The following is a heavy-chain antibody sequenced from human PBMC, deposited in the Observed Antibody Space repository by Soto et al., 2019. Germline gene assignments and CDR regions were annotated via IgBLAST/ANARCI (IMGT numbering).Heavy chain of an antibody. D-gene: IGHD5-12*01. Sequence: QLQLQESGSGLVKPSQTLSLTCAVSGGSISSGGYSWSWIRQPPGKGLEWIGYIYHSGSTYYNPSHKSRVTISVDRSKNQFSLKLSSVTAADTAVYYCASLYSGYGFGYWGQGTLVTVSS. CDR3: ASLYSGYGFGY. V-gene: IGHV4-30-2*01. CDR1: GGSISSGGYS. CDR2: IYHSGST. J-gene: IGHJ4*02.